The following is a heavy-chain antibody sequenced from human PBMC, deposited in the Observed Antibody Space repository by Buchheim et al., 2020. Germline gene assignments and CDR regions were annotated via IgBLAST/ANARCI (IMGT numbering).Heavy chain of an antibody. D-gene: IGHD3-3*01. Sequence: QVQLQESGPGLVKPSQTLSLTCTVSGGSISSGGYYWSWIRQHPGKGLEWIGYIYYSGSTYYNPSLKSRVTISVDTSKNQFSLKLSSVTAADTAVYYCARGGTPSIRAIFGVVIPNWFDPWGQGTL. CDR3: ARGGTPSIRAIFGVVIPNWFDP. J-gene: IGHJ5*02. CDR1: GGSISSGGYY. CDR2: IYYSGST. V-gene: IGHV4-31*03.